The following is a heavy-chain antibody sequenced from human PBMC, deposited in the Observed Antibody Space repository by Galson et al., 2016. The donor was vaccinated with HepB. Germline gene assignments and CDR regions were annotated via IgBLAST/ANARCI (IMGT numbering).Heavy chain of an antibody. CDR1: GVSMNNYY. D-gene: IGHD4-17*01. J-gene: IGHJ4*02. Sequence: ETLSLTCSVSGVSMNNYYWSWIRQAAGGGLEWIGRIYASGSTNYNPSLKSRVTISVDTSKNQFSMSLSSMAPADPAVYYCAGQGLGRAGERDIHWGQGTLVTVSS. CDR3: AGQGLGRAGERDIH. V-gene: IGHV4-4*07. CDR2: IYASGST.